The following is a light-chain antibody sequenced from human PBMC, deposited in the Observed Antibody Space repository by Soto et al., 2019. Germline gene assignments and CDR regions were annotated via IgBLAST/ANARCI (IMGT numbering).Light chain of an antibody. CDR3: SSYKTSSV. CDR2: DVS. CDR1: SSDVGGYNY. J-gene: IGLJ1*01. Sequence: SALTQPASVSGSPGQSITISCTGTSSDVGGYNYVSWYQQHPGKAPKLMIYDVSNRPSGVSNRFSGSKSGNTASLTISGLKPKAGVDFSCSSYKTSSVSGPGTKFTVL. V-gene: IGLV2-14*01.